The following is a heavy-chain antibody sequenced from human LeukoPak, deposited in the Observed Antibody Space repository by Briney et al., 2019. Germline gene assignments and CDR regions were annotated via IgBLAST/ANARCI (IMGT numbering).Heavy chain of an antibody. CDR3: VGGVLPYYFDY. Sequence: GGSLRLSCAASGFAVNSNYMSWVRQAPGKGLEWVSVIYSAGTTFYAASVKGRLTISRDNSKNTVYLHMDSLRAEDTAVYYCVGGVLPYYFDYWGERTLVTVSS. CDR1: GFAVNSNY. CDR2: IYSAGTT. J-gene: IGHJ4*02. V-gene: IGHV3-66*01. D-gene: IGHD3-3*01.